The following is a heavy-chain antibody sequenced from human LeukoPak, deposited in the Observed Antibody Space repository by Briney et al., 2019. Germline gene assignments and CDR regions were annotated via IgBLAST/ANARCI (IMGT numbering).Heavy chain of an antibody. Sequence: PGGSPRISRMGSGYSLTIYWISWVRQMPGKGMEWMGRIDPSDSYTNYSPSFQGHVTISADNSISTAYLQWSSLKASDTAMYYCARQSIRGMVDTDFDYWGQGTLVTVSS. J-gene: IGHJ4*02. CDR2: IDPSDSYT. D-gene: IGHD5-18*01. CDR3: ARQSIRGMVDTDFDY. CDR1: GYSLTIYW. V-gene: IGHV5-10-1*01.